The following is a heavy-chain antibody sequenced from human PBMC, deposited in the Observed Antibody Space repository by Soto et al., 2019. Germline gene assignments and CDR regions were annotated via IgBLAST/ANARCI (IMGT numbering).Heavy chain of an antibody. CDR2: IIPIFGTA. D-gene: IGHD6-6*01. V-gene: IGHV1-69*13. Sequence: SVKVSCKASGGTFSSYAISWVRQAPGQGLEWMGGIIPIFGTANYAQKFQGRVTITADESTSTAYMELSSLRSEDTAVYYCARDRSIAARPNYYYGMDVWGQGTTVTVSS. CDR3: ARDRSIAARPNYYYGMDV. CDR1: GGTFSSYA. J-gene: IGHJ6*02.